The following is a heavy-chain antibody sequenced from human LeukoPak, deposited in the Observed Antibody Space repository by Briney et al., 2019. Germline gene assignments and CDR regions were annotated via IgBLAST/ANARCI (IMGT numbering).Heavy chain of an antibody. V-gene: IGHV1-69*05. CDR3: ATYMLRDNWNVHTFDS. CDR1: GGTFITYT. Sequence: SVKVSCKASGGTFITYTINWVRQAPGQGLEWMGGIIPIFGTANYAQKFQGRITITTDDSTSTAYTELSSLRSEDTAVYYCATYMLRDNWNVHTFDSWGQGTLVTVSS. CDR2: IIPIFGTA. J-gene: IGHJ4*02. D-gene: IGHD1-1*01.